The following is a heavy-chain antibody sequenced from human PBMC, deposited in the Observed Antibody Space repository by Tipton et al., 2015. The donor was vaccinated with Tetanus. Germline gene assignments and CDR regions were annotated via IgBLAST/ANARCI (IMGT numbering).Heavy chain of an antibody. CDR3: ARDQARGARGWNYFDY. J-gene: IGHJ4*02. CDR2: IYYSGST. Sequence: LVKPTQTLSLTCTVSGGSISSGGYYWTWIRQHPGKGLEWIGDIYYSGSTYYNPSLKSRVIISVDTSKNQFSVNLNSVTAADTAVYYCARDQARGARGWNYFDYWGQGALVTVSS. CDR1: GGSISSGGYY. V-gene: IGHV4-31*03. D-gene: IGHD1-26*01.